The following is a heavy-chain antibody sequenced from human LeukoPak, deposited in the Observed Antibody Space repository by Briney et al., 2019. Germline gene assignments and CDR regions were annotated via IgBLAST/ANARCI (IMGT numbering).Heavy chain of an antibody. J-gene: IGHJ4*02. CDR1: GFTFSSYW. D-gene: IGHD3-3*01. CDR2: INRDGSEK. Sequence: GGSLRLSCAASGFTFSSYWMSWVRQAPGKGLEWVANINRDGSEKYYVDSVKGRFTISRDNAKNSLYLQMNNLRAEDTAVYYCARYTHTYYDFWSGPGYWGQGTLVTVSS. V-gene: IGHV3-7*01. CDR3: ARYTHTYYDFWSGPGY.